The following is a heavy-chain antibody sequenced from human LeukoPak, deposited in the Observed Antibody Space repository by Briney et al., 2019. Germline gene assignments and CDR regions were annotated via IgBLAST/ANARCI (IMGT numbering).Heavy chain of an antibody. V-gene: IGHV3-21*01. CDR1: GFTFNSFS. D-gene: IGHD1-26*01. CDR3: ARDPYSGSYGDYYYYYMDV. CDR2: ISSSTIYT. J-gene: IGHJ6*03. Sequence: PGGSLRLSCAASGFTFNSFSMNWVRQAPGKGLEWVSSISSSTIYTYYADSVKGRFTISRDNAKNSLYLQMNSLRAEDTAVYYCARDPYSGSYGDYYYYYMDVWGKGTTVTISS.